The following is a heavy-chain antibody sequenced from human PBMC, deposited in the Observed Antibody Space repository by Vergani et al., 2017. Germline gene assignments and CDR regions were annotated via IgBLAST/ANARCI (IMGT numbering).Heavy chain of an antibody. CDR1: GFTFSSYS. Sequence: EVQLVESGGGLVKPGGSLRLSCAASGFTFSSYSMNWVRQAPGKGLEWVSSISSSSSYIYYADSVKGRFTISRDNAKNSLYLQMNSLRAEDTAVYYCARVETYYYESSGYYYVDYFDYWGQGTLVTVSS. V-gene: IGHV3-21*01. J-gene: IGHJ4*02. D-gene: IGHD3-22*01. CDR3: ARVETYYYESSGYYYVDYFDY. CDR2: ISSSSSYI.